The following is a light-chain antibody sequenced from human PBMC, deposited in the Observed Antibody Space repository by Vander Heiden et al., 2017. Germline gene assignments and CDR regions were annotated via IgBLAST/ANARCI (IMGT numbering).Light chain of an antibody. CDR2: WAS. CDR3: QQYYSYPRT. V-gene: IGKV4-1*01. Sequence: DIVMTQFSHSLAVFLGERATISCKSSQSILDSSNSKNSLAWYQQRPVQPPKLLIHWASTRESGVSDRFSGSGSGTDFTLTITTLQAEDVAVYYCQQYYSYPRTFGQGTKVEI. J-gene: IGKJ1*01. CDR1: QSILDSSNSKNS.